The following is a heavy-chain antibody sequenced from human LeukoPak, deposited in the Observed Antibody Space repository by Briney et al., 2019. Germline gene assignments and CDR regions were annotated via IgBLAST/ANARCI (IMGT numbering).Heavy chain of an antibody. CDR1: GFTLSSYG. D-gene: IGHD1-14*01. J-gene: IGHJ3*02. CDR3: ARRREPEI. V-gene: IGHV3-48*01. CDR2: IGTSGSI. Sequence: GGALRLSCAASGFTLSSYGMHWGRPAPGKGLEWVSSIGTSGSIYYADSVRGRFTISRDNAKNSLYLQMDSLRAEDTAVYYCARRREPEIWGQGTMVTVSS.